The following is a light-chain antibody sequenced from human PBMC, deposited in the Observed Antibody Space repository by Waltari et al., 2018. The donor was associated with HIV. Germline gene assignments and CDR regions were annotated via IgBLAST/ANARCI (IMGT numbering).Light chain of an antibody. V-gene: IGLV3-21*04. J-gene: IGLJ3*02. Sequence: SYVLTQPPSVPVAPGKTATITCGGINIGSKIVHWCQQKPGQAPVLVIYYDNDRPSGIPERFSGSNSGNTATLTISRVEAGDEAVYYCQVWDRSSDHWVFGGGTKLTVL. CDR1: NIGSKI. CDR3: QVWDRSSDHWV. CDR2: YDN.